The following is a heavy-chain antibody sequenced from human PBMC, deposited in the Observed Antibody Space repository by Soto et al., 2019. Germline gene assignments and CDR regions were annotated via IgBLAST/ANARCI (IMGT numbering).Heavy chain of an antibody. J-gene: IGHJ4*02. CDR1: GGSFSGYY. Sequence: SETLSLTCAVYGGSFSGYYWSWIRQPPGKGLEWIGEINHSGSTNYNPSLKSRVTISVDTSKNQFSLKLSSVTAADTAVYYCARGEKMGVRYFDWFGGIYYFDYWGQGTLVTVSS. V-gene: IGHV4-34*01. CDR2: INHSGST. CDR3: ARGEKMGVRYFDWFGGIYYFDY. D-gene: IGHD3-9*01.